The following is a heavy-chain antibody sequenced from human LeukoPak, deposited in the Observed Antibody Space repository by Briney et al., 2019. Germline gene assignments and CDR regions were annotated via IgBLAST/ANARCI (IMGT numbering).Heavy chain of an antibody. J-gene: IGHJ4*02. V-gene: IGHV4-59*01. CDR3: ARERYSSGWYFDY. Sequence: SETLSLTCAVYGVSFSGYYWSWIRQPPGKGLEWIGYIYYSGSTNYNPSLKSRVTISVDTSKNQFSLKLSSVTAADTAVYYCARERYSSGWYFDYWGQGTLVTVSS. CDR2: IYYSGST. CDR1: GVSFSGYY. D-gene: IGHD6-19*01.